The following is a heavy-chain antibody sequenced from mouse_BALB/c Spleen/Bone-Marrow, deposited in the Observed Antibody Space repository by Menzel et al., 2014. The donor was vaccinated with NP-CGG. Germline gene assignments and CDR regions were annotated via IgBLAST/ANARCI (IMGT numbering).Heavy chain of an antibody. CDR2: IDPSDSYS. J-gene: IGHJ4*01. V-gene: IGHV1-69*02. CDR1: GYTFTNYW. CDR3: ARGVVYYYAMDY. Sequence: AQLQQSGAELVKPGASVKLSCKASGYTFTNYWLHWVKQRPGQGLEWIGEIDPSDSYSNYNQNFKGKATLTVDKSSSTAYMQLTSLTSEDSAVYYCARGVVYYYAMDYWGQGTTVTVSS.